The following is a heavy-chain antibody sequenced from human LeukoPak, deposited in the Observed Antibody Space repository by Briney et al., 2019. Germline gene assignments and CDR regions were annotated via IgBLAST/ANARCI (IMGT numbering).Heavy chain of an antibody. CDR3: AGNRGTSD. J-gene: IGHJ4*02. CDR1: GFTFSSYW. Sequence: GGSLRLSCAASGFTFSSYWMTWVRQAPGKGLEWVANIGEDESETNCVDSVKGRFTISRDNAKNSLYLQMNSLRAEDTAVYYCAGNRGTSDWGQGTRVTVSS. D-gene: IGHD1-1*01. CDR2: IGEDESET. V-gene: IGHV3-7*01.